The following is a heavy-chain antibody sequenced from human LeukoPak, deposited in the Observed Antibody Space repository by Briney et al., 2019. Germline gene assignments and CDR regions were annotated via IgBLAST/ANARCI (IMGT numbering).Heavy chain of an antibody. CDR1: GYTFTKYW. Sequence: GESLKISCKGSGYTFTKYWIGWVRQMPGKGLEWMGIIYPDDSDTRYSPSFQGQVTISADKSISTAYLQWSSLKASDTAMYYCARRFLSEDAFDIWGQGTMVTVSS. V-gene: IGHV5-51*01. CDR3: ARRFLSEDAFDI. CDR2: IYPDDSDT. D-gene: IGHD2/OR15-2a*01. J-gene: IGHJ3*02.